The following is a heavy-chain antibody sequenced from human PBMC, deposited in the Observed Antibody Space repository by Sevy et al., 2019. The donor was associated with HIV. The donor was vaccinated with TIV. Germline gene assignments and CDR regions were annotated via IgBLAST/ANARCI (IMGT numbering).Heavy chain of an antibody. CDR2: ISSSGSTI. CDR1: GFTFSDYY. V-gene: IGHV3-11*01. J-gene: IGHJ4*02. D-gene: IGHD5-18*01. Sequence: GGSLRLSCAASGFTFSDYYMSWIRQAPGKGLEWVSYISSSGSTIYCADSVKRRFTISRDNAKNSLYLQMNSLRAEDTAVYYCARDVSCDTAMVNYIDYWGQGTLVTVSS. CDR3: ARDVSCDTAMVNYIDY.